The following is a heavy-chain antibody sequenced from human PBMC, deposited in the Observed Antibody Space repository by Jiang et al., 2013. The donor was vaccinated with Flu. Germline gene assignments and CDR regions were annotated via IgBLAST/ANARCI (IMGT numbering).Heavy chain of an antibody. CDR3: ARDSYGDYGMDV. J-gene: IGHJ6*02. CDR2: IYYSGST. Sequence: PGLVKPSQTLSLTCTVSGGSISSGAYYWSWIRQLPGKGLEWIGYIYYSGSTYYNPSLNSRLTISVDTSKNQFSLNLTSVTAADTAVYYCARDSYGDYGMDVWGQGTTVTVSS. D-gene: IGHD4-17*01. V-gene: IGHV4-31*03. CDR1: GGSISSGAYY.